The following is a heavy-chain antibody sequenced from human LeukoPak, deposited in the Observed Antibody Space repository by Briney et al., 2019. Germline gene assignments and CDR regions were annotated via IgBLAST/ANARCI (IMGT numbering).Heavy chain of an antibody. D-gene: IGHD3-10*01. CDR3: ARTLNYYGSGSYNY. CDR1: GGSFSGYY. CDR2: IDHSGST. V-gene: IGHV4-34*01. J-gene: IGHJ4*02. Sequence: SETLSLTCAVYGGSFSGYYWSWIRQPPGKGLEWIGEIDHSGSTNYNPSLKSRVTISVDTSKNQFSLKLSSVTAADTAVYYCARTLNYYGSGSYNYWGQGTLVTVSS.